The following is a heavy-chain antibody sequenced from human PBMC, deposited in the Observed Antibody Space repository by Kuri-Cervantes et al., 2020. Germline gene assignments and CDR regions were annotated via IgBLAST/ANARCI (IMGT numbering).Heavy chain of an antibody. CDR2: MYRSGRT. Sequence: GSLRLSCIVSDYPISGGYYWGWIRQPPGKGLEYIGTMYRSGRTYYNPSLKSRVTISVDTSKDQFSLKLNSVTAADTAMYYCARHSGSYDCWGQGTLVTVSS. CDR1: DYPISGGYY. CDR3: ARHSGSYDC. J-gene: IGHJ4*02. D-gene: IGHD1-26*01. V-gene: IGHV4-38-2*02.